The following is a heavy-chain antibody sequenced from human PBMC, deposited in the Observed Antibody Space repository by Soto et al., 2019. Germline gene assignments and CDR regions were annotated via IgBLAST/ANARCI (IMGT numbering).Heavy chain of an antibody. CDR2: ISSSSSYI. V-gene: IGHV3-21*01. J-gene: IGHJ4*02. D-gene: IGHD4-17*01. CDR1: GFTLSSYS. CDR3: ATTFTYGDYDGVDY. Sequence: GSLRLSFAAAGFTLSSYSMNWVRQAPGKGLEWVSSISSSSSYIYYADSVKGRFTISRDNAKNSLYLQMNSLRAEDTAVYYCATTFTYGDYDGVDYWGQGTLVTVSS.